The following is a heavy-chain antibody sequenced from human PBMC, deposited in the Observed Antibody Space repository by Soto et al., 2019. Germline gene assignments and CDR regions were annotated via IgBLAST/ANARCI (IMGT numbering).Heavy chain of an antibody. Sequence: QVELQQSGPGLVKPSQTLSLTCAISGDSVSSNTVAWNWIRQSPSRGLEWLGRTYYRSKWYDDXAVSVNSRITXXPXIXXNQFSLHLNSLTLEDTAVYYGARSWLGHQVHWFDSLGQGTLVTVSS. J-gene: IGHJ5*01. CDR1: GDSVSSNTVA. D-gene: IGHD6-13*01. V-gene: IGHV6-1*01. CDR2: TYYRSKWYD. CDR3: ARSWLGHQVHWFDS.